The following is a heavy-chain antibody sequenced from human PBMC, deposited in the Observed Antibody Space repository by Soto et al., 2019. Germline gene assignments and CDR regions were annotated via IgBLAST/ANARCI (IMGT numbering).Heavy chain of an antibody. Sequence: VQLLESGGGLVQPGGSLRLSCAASGFIFRDYAMNWVRQAPGKGLEWVSDISGSGDSARYADSVKGRFTISRDNSRDTLYLPLTSLSVDATAVYYCGKETRGSGWSVCDFWGQGDLVTVSS. CDR3: GKETRGSGWSVCDF. CDR1: GFIFRDYA. CDR2: ISGSGDSA. J-gene: IGHJ4*02. D-gene: IGHD6-19*01. V-gene: IGHV3-23*01.